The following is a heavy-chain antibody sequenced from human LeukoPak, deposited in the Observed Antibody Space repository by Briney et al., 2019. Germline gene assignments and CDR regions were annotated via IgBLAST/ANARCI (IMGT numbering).Heavy chain of an antibody. CDR2: IYTSGST. CDR1: GGSISSYY. J-gene: IGHJ4*02. CDR3: ARSHSVWTSFDY. Sequence: PSETLSLTCTVSGGSISSYYWSWIRQPAGKGLEWIGRIYTSGSTNYNPSLKSRATISVDTSKNQFSLKLSSVTAADTAVYYCARSHSVWTSFDYWGQGTLVTVSS. V-gene: IGHV4-4*07. D-gene: IGHD3/OR15-3a*01.